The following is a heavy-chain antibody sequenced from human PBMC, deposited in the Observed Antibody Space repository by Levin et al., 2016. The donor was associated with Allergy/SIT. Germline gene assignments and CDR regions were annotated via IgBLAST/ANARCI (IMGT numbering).Heavy chain of an antibody. CDR1: GFTFSSYA. CDR2: ISGSGGST. CDR3: AKIGGSSHLYYGMDV. D-gene: IGHD6-13*01. V-gene: IGHV3-23*01. J-gene: IGHJ6*02. Sequence: GGSLRLSCAASGFTFSSYAMSWVRQAPGKGLEWVSAISGSGGSTYYADSVKGRFTISKDNSKNTLYLQMNSLRAEDTAVYYCAKIGGSSHLYYGMDVWGQGTTVTVSS.